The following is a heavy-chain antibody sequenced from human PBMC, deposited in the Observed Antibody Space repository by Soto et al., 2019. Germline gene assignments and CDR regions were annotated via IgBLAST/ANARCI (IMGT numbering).Heavy chain of an antibody. V-gene: IGHV4-30-2*01. CDR3: ARGNYGGNSMLHAFDI. CDR1: GGSLSSGSYS. CDR2: IYQSGST. D-gene: IGHD4-17*01. Sequence: SATRSLARAVYGGSLSSGSYSWNWLRVLAGKGLECFGYIYQSGSTYYNPSLKSRVTISVDRSKNQFSLKLSSVTAADTAVYYCARGNYGGNSMLHAFDIWGQGTMVS. J-gene: IGHJ3*02.